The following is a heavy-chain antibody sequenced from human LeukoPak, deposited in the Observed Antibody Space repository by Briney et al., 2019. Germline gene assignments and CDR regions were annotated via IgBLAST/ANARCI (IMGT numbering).Heavy chain of an antibody. J-gene: IGHJ4*02. CDR3: ARDRTYCSGGSCYPYYFDY. CDR2: IWYDGSNK. CDR1: GFAFSSYS. D-gene: IGHD2-15*01. V-gene: IGHV3-33*08. Sequence: GGPLRLSCAASGFAFSSYSMNWVRQAPGKGLEWVAVIWYDGSNKYYADSVKGRFTISRDNSKNTLYLQMNSLRAEDTAVYYCARDRTYCSGGSCYPYYFDYWGQGTLVTVSS.